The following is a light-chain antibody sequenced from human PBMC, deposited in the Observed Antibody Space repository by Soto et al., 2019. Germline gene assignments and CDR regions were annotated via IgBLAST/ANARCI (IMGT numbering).Light chain of an antibody. CDR3: SSYTSSSTYV. J-gene: IGLJ1*01. Sequence: QSAPTQPASVSGSPGQSLTIPCPETSSDVGSYNRVSWYQQPPGTAPKLMIYEVTNRPSGVPDRFSGSKSGNTASLTISGLQAEDEADYYCSSYTSSSTYVFGTGTKFTVL. CDR1: SSDVGSYNR. CDR2: EVT. V-gene: IGLV2-18*02.